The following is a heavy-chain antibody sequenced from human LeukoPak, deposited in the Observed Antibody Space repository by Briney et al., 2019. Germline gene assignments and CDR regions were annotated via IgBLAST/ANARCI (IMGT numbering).Heavy chain of an antibody. Sequence: GGSLRLSCAASGFTFSNYWMHWVRQAPGKGLVWVSRIDTDGSTTGYADSVKGRFTISRDNARNTLYLEMNSLSAEDTAVYYCTRSIMSDLEYCGGSCFAFDYWGQGTLVTVSS. V-gene: IGHV3-74*01. CDR3: TRSIMSDLEYCGGSCFAFDY. J-gene: IGHJ4*02. CDR2: IDTDGSTT. CDR1: GFTFSNYW. D-gene: IGHD2-15*01.